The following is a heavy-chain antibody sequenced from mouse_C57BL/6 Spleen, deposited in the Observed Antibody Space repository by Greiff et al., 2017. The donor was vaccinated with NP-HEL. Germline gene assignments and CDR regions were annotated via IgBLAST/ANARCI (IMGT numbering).Heavy chain of an antibody. V-gene: IGHV14-4*01. J-gene: IGHJ3*01. CDR3: TTGQLRLPKRAY. CDR1: GFNIKDDY. Sequence: EVQLQQSGAELVRPGASVKLSCTASGFNIKDDYMHWVKQRPEQGLEWIGWIDPENGDTEYASKFQGKATITADTSSNTAYLQLSSLTSEDTAVYYCTTGQLRLPKRAYWGQGTLVTVSA. D-gene: IGHD3-2*02. CDR2: IDPENGDT.